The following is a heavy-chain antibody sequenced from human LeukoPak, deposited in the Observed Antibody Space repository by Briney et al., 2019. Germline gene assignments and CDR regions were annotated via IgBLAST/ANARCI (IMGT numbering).Heavy chain of an antibody. D-gene: IGHD4-17*01. J-gene: IGHJ4*02. V-gene: IGHV3-23*01. CDR3: AKAWVPTTVTTFDY. CDR2: INGSGGST. Sequence: GGSLRLSCAASGFTFSSYEMNWVRQAPGKGLEWVSAINGSGGSTYYADSVKGRFTISRDNSKNTLYLQMNSLRAEDTAVYYCAKAWVPTTVTTFDYWGQGTLVTVSS. CDR1: GFTFSSYE.